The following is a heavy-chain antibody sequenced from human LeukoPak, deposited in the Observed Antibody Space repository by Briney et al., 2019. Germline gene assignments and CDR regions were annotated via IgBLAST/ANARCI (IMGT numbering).Heavy chain of an antibody. CDR3: ARGRGPMQWLAFDY. CDR1: GFTFSSYS. V-gene: IGHV3-66*01. CDR2: IYSGGST. J-gene: IGHJ4*02. D-gene: IGHD6-19*01. Sequence: GGSLRLSCAASGFTFSSYSMNWVRQAPGKGLEWVSVIYSGGSTYYADSVKGRFTISRDNSKNTLYLQMNSLRAEDTAVYYCARGRGPMQWLAFDYWGQGTLVTVSS.